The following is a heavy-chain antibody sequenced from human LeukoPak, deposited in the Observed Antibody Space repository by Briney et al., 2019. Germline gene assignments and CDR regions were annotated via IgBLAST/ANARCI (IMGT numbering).Heavy chain of an antibody. CDR1: GYTFTGYY. J-gene: IGHJ6*03. D-gene: IGHD4-11*01. CDR2: INPNSGGT. V-gene: IGHV1-2*02. Sequence: GASVKVSCKASGYTFTGYYMHWVRQAPGQGLEWMGWINPNSGGTNYAQKFQGRVTMTRDTSISTAYMELSRLRSDDTAVYYCARDPTGIDGYFYYYYMDVWGKGTTVTVSS. CDR3: ARDPTGIDGYFYYYYMDV.